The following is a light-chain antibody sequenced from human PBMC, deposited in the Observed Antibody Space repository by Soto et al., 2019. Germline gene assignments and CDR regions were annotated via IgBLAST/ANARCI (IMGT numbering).Light chain of an antibody. J-gene: IGLJ2*01. CDR1: NL. CDR3: CSYAGQRVV. Sequence: QSVLTQPASVSGSPGQSITISCTYNLVSWYQQHPGKAPKLMIYEGNKRPSGVSNRFSGSKSGNTASLTISGLQAEDEADDYCCSYAGQRVVFGGGTKVTVL. V-gene: IGLV2-23*01. CDR2: EGN.